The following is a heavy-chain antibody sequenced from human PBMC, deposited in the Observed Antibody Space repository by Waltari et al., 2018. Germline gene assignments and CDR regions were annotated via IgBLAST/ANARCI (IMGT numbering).Heavy chain of an antibody. CDR1: GYNFTNYC. CDR2: IYPGDSDT. J-gene: IGHJ4*02. Sequence: EVQLVQSGAEVKKPGESLKISCKGSGYNFTNYCICWVRQMPGKGLEWMGIIYPGDSDTKYSPSFQGQVTLSADKSISTAYLQWSSLKASDTAMYYCARSDYCTGGNCYLHYWGQGTLVTVSS. V-gene: IGHV5-51*03. D-gene: IGHD2-15*01. CDR3: ARSDYCTGGNCYLHY.